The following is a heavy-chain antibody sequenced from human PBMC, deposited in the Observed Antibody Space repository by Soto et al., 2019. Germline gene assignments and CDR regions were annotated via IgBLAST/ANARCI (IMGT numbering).Heavy chain of an antibody. J-gene: IGHJ4*01. D-gene: IGHD1-26*01. CDR1: GDSLSSRSYY. V-gene: IGHV4-39*01. CDR2: MYYSGNT. Sequence: PSETLSLTCTVSGDSLSSRSYYWGWIRQPPGKGLEWIGTMYYSGNTYYTPSLQSRVTMSVDTSKNQFSLKLSSVTAADTAVYYCARTLPTGSYFHDWGHGTLVTVAS. CDR3: ARTLPTGSYFHD.